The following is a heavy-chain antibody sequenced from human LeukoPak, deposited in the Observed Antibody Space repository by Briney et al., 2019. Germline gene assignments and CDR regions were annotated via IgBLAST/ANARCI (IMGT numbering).Heavy chain of an antibody. CDR2: INPNSGGT. D-gene: IGHD3-10*01. J-gene: IGHJ5*02. Sequence: ASVKVSCKASGYTFTGYYMHWVRQAPGQGLEWMGWINPNSGGTNYAQKFQGRVTMTRDTSISTAYMELSRLRSDDTAVYYCAVSPYYYGSGSYYPWGQGTLVTVSS. CDR1: GYTFTGYY. CDR3: AVSPYYYGSGSYYP. V-gene: IGHV1-2*02.